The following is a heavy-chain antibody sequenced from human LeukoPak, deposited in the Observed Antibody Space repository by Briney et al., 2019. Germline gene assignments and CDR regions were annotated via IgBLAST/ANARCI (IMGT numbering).Heavy chain of an antibody. CDR1: GYTFTIYY. D-gene: IGHD3-22*01. CDR3: ARDLHSYYYDSSCYHY. J-gene: IGHJ4*02. V-gene: IGHV1-18*04. CDR2: ISAYNGNT. Sequence: ASVRVSCKESGYTFTIYYMQWVRQAPGQGGEWMGWISAYNGNTNYAQKLQRRVTMTTDTSTSTAYMELRSLRSDDTAVYYCARDLHSYYYDSSCYHYWGQGTLVTVSS.